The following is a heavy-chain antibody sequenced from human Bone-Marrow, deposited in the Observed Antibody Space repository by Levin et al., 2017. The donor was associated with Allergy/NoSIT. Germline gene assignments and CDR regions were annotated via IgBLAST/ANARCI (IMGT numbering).Heavy chain of an antibody. CDR3: ARGITVFGVVLAVNDAFDI. J-gene: IGHJ3*02. V-gene: IGHV4-31*03. CDR2: VSYSGIT. D-gene: IGHD3-3*01. CDR1: GGSISSGVYF. Sequence: SCTVSGGSISSGVYFWSWIRQLPGKGLEWIGYVSYSGITFYNQSLKSRIAISADTSKNLFSLNLSSVTAADTAVYYCARGITVFGVVLAVNDAFDIWGQGTMVTVSS.